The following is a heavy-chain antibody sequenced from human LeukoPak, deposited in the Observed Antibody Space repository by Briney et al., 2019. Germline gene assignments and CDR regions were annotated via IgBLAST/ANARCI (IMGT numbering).Heavy chain of an antibody. CDR3: ARTWFGEFPFDY. J-gene: IGHJ4*02. Sequence: GESLKISCKASGYTFTSYAMHWVRQAPGQRLEWMGWINAGNGNTKYSQKFQGRVTITRDTSASTAYMELSSLRSEDTAVYYCARTWFGEFPFDYWGQGTLVTVSS. CDR1: GYTFTSYA. CDR2: INAGNGNT. V-gene: IGHV1-3*01. D-gene: IGHD3-10*01.